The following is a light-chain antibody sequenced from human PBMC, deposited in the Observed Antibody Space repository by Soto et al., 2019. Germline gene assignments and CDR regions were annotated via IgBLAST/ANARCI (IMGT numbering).Light chain of an antibody. CDR2: EGS. J-gene: IGLJ1*01. CDR1: SSDVGSYNL. V-gene: IGLV2-23*01. CDR3: LSYGGSNNYV. Sequence: QSALTQPASVSGSPGQSITISCTGTSSDVGSYNLVSWYQQHPGKAPKLMIYEGSKRPSGVSNRFSGSKSGNTASLTISGLQADDEADYYCLSYGGSNNYVFGTGIKVTVL.